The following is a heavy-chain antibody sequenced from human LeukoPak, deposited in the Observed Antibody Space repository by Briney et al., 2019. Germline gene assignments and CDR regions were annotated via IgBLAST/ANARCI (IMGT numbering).Heavy chain of an antibody. CDR1: GFTVSSNY. Sequence: PGGSLRLSCAASGFTVSSNYMSWVRQAPRKGLEWVSVIYSGGSTYYADSVKGRFTISRDNSKNTLYLQMNSLRAEDTAVYYCAREYYDYVWGSLPYYYYYYMDVWGKGTTVTVSS. V-gene: IGHV3-53*01. CDR2: IYSGGST. J-gene: IGHJ6*03. CDR3: AREYYDYVWGSLPYYYYYYMDV. D-gene: IGHD3-16*01.